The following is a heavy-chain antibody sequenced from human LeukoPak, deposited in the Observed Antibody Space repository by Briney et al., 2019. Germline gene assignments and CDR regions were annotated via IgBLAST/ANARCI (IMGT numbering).Heavy chain of an antibody. CDR2: INHSGST. Sequence: MPSETLSLTCAVYGGSFSGYYWSWIRQPPGKGLEWIGEINHSGSTNYNPSLKSRVTISVDTSKNQFSLKLSSVTAADTAVYYCARANNVLRFLEWLEAYYMDVWGKGTTVTVSS. D-gene: IGHD3-3*01. CDR3: ARANNVLRFLEWLEAYYMDV. CDR1: GGSFSGYY. V-gene: IGHV4-34*01. J-gene: IGHJ6*03.